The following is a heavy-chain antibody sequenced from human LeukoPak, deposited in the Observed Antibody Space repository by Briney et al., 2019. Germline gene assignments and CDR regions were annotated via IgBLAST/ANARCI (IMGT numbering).Heavy chain of an antibody. CDR2: IWYDGSNK. D-gene: IGHD5-18*01. V-gene: IGHV3-33*06. Sequence: PGRSLRLSCAASGFTFSSYGMRWVRQAPGKGLEWVAVIWYDGSNKYYADSVKGRFTISRDNSKNTLYLQMNSLRVEDTAVYYCAKDSDTATVVDYWGQGTLVTVSS. CDR3: AKDSDTATVVDY. CDR1: GFTFSSYG. J-gene: IGHJ4*02.